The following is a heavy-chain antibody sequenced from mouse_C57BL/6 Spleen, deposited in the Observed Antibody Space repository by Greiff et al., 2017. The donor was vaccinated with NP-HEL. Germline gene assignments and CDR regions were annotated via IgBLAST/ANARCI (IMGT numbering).Heavy chain of an antibody. V-gene: IGHV1-63*01. D-gene: IGHD1-1*01. CDR1: GYTFTNYW. J-gene: IGHJ4*01. CDR3: ARYYYGSSLYYYAMDY. CDR2: IYPGGGYT. Sequence: QVQLQQSGAELVMPGASVKLSCKASGYTFTNYWIGWAKQRPGHGLEWIGDIYPGGGYTNYNEKFKGKATLTADKSSSTAYMQFSSLTSEDSAIYYCARYYYGSSLYYYAMDYWGQGTSVTVSS.